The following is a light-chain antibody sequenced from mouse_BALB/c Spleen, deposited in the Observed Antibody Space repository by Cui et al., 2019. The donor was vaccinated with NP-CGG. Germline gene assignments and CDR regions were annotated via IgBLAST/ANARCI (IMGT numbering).Light chain of an antibody. Sequence: QAVVTQDSALTASPGEIVTLTCRSSTGAVTTSNYANWVQEKPDHLFTGLIGGTNNRAPGVPARFSGSLIGDKAALTITGPQTEDEAIYFCALWYSNHWVFGGGTKLTVL. CDR2: GTN. CDR1: TGAVTTSNY. J-gene: IGLJ1*01. CDR3: ALWYSNHWV. V-gene: IGLV1*01.